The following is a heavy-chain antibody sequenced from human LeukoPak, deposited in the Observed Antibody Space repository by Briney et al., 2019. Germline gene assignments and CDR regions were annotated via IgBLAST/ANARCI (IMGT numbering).Heavy chain of an antibody. V-gene: IGHV3-20*04. CDR3: ARGSGSYSTYFDF. CDR2: ISWNGGST. D-gene: IGHD1-26*01. CDR1: GFNFHDYG. J-gene: IGHJ4*02. Sequence: GGTLRLSCAASGFNFHDYGMTWVRQAPAGGLEWFSGISWNGGSTTYVDSVKGRFTISRDNANNSLYLQMNSLRGEDTALYYCARGSGSYSTYFDFWGQGTLVTVSS.